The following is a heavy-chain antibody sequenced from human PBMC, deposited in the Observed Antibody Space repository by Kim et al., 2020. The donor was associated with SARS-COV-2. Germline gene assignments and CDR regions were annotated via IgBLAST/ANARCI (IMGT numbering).Heavy chain of an antibody. D-gene: IGHD2-2*01. V-gene: IGHV3-11*05. CDR3: ARANVYCSSTSCYGYWFDP. J-gene: IGHJ5*02. Sequence: GGSLRLSCAASGFTFSDYYMSWIRQAPGKGLEWVSYISSSSSYTNYADSVKGRFTISRDNAKNSLYLQMNSLRAEDTAVYYCARANVYCSSTSCYGYWFDPWGQGTLVTVSS. CDR1: GFTFSDYY. CDR2: ISSSSSYT.